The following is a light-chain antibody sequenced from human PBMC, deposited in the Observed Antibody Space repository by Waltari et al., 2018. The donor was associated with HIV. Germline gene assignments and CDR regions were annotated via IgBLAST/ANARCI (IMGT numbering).Light chain of an antibody. J-gene: IGKJ2*01. V-gene: IGKV3-15*01. CDR1: QSVSSN. CDR3: QQYNNWPYT. Sequence: DIVMTQSPATLSVSPGARATISCRASQSVSSNLAWYQQKPGQAPRLLIYSASTRATVIPARFSGSGSGTEFTLTISSLQSEDFAVYYCQQYNNWPYTFGQGTKLEIK. CDR2: SAS.